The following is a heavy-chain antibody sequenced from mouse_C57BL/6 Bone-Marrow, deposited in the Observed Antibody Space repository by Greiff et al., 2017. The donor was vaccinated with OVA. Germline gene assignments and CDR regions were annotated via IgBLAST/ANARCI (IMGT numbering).Heavy chain of an antibody. Sequence: VQLQQSGAELVKPGASVKISCKASGYAFSSYWMNWVKQRPGKGLEWIGQIYPGDGDTNYNGKFKGKATLTADKSSSTAYMQLSSLTSEDSAVYFCARGWSYYSNYWYFDVWGTGTTVTVSS. CDR3: ARGWSYYSNYWYFDV. CDR2: IYPGDGDT. D-gene: IGHD2-5*01. J-gene: IGHJ1*03. V-gene: IGHV1-80*01. CDR1: GYAFSSYW.